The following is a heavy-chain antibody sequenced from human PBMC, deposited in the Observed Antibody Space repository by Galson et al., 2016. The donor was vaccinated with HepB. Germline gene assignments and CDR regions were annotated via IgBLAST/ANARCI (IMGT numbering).Heavy chain of an antibody. Sequence: TLSLTCTVSGDSIGTAIYYWSWIRQPAGKGLEWIGRIYPSGSTDYNPSLKSRVTISLDTSKNQIPLKLTSVTAADTAVYYCAREPVVGGYYFDYWGQGTLVTVSS. J-gene: IGHJ4*02. CDR1: GDSIGTAIYY. CDR2: IYPSGST. V-gene: IGHV4-61*02. CDR3: AREPVVGGYYFDY. D-gene: IGHD3-10*01.